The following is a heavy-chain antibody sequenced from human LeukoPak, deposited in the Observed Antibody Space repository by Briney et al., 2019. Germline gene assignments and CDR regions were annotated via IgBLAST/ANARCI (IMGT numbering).Heavy chain of an antibody. V-gene: IGHV4-39*07. CDR2: TFYSGST. D-gene: IGHD5-18*01. CDR3: ARGNARGYSYRHRIQPHAFDI. J-gene: IGHJ3*02. CDR1: GDSISSSSYY. Sequence: SETLSLTCTVSGDSISSSSYYWEWIRQPPGKGLEWIGSTFYSGSTYYNPSLKSRVTISVDTSKNQFSLKLSSVTAADTAVYYCARGNARGYSYRHRIQPHAFDIWGQGTMVTVSS.